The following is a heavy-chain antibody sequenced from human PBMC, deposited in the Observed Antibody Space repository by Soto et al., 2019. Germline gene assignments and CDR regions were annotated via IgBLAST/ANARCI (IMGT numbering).Heavy chain of an antibody. V-gene: IGHV3-33*01. CDR2: RWYDGSNK. J-gene: IGHJ4*02. CDR1: GFTFSSYG. D-gene: IGHD6-13*01. CDR3: ARESIAAATTAPFDY. Sequence: QVQLVESGGGVVQPGRSLRLSCAASGFTFSSYGMHWVRQAPGKGLEWVAVRWYDGSNKYYADSVKGRFTISRDNSKNTMYLQMNNLRVEDTAVYFCARESIAAATTAPFDYWGQGTLVTVSS.